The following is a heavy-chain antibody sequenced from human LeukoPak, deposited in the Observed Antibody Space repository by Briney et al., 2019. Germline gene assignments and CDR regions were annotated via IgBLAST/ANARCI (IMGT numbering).Heavy chain of an antibody. V-gene: IGHV3-74*01. D-gene: IGHD2-2*01. CDR3: ARDLPFVPAAIGYMDV. CDR1: GFTFSSYW. J-gene: IGHJ6*03. Sequence: GGSLRLSCAASGFTFSSYWMHWVRQAPGKGLVWVSRISSDGSSTSYADSVKGRFTISRDNAKNTLYLQMNSLRAEDTAVYYCARDLPFVPAAIGYMDVWGKGTTVTVSS. CDR2: ISSDGSST.